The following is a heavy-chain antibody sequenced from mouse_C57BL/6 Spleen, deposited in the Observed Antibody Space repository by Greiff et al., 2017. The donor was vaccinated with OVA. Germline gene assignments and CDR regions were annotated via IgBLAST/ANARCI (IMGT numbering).Heavy chain of an antibody. CDR3: ARSRGLLRRYYYAMDY. D-gene: IGHD2-3*01. Sequence: VQLQQSGAELVRPGTSVKVSCKASGYAFTNYLIEWVKQRPGQGLEWIGVINPGSGGTNYNEKFKGKATLTADKSSSTAYMQLSSLTSEDSAVYFCARSRGLLRRYYYAMDYWGQGTSVTVSS. J-gene: IGHJ4*01. V-gene: IGHV1-54*01. CDR1: GYAFTNYL. CDR2: INPGSGGT.